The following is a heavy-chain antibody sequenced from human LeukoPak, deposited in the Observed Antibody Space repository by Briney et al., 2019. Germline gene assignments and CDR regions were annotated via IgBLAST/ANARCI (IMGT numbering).Heavy chain of an antibody. CDR2: INHSGST. V-gene: IGHV4-34*01. Sequence: PSETLSLTCAVYGGSFSGYYWGWIRQPPGKGLEWIGEINHSGSTNYNPSLKSRVTISVDTSKNQFSLKLSSVTAADTAVYYCARGRMVRGVKGGVYFDYWGQGTLVTVSS. J-gene: IGHJ4*02. CDR3: ARGRMVRGVKGGVYFDY. D-gene: IGHD3-10*01. CDR1: GGSFSGYY.